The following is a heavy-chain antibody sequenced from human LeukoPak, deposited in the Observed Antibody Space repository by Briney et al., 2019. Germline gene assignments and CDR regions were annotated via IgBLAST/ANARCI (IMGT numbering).Heavy chain of an antibody. D-gene: IGHD5-12*01. CDR1: GFTFSSYA. CDR3: AKEGRSSGYRPYYYYYYMDV. J-gene: IGHJ6*03. CDR2: ISGSGLST. Sequence: PGGSLRLSCAASGFTFSSYAMSWVRQAPGKGLEWVSTISGSGLSTYYAESVEGRFTISRDNSKNALYLQMNSLRAEDTAVYYCAKEGRSSGYRPYYYYYYMDVWGKGTTVTVSS. V-gene: IGHV3-23*01.